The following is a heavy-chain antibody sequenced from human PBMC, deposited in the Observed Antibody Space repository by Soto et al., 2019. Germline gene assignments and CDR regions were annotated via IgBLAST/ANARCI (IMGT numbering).Heavy chain of an antibody. CDR1: GYSFTSYW. CDR2: IYPGDSDT. J-gene: IGHJ6*02. D-gene: IGHD2-21*01. Sequence: PGESLKISCKGSGYSFTSYWIGWVRQMPGKGLEWMGIIYPGDSDTRYSPSFQGQVTISADKSISTAYLQWSSLKASDTAMYYCARGDGSPYYYYGMDVWGQGTTVTVSS. V-gene: IGHV5-51*01. CDR3: ARGDGSPYYYYGMDV.